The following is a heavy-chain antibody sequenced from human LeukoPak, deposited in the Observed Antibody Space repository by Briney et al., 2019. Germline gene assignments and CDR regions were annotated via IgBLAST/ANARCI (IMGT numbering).Heavy chain of an antibody. V-gene: IGHV4-39*07. CDR1: GGSISSSSYY. Sequence: SETLSLTCTVSGGSISSSSYYWGWIRQPPGKGLEWIGSIYYSGSTYYNPSLKSRVTISVDTSKNQFSLKLSSVTAADTAVYYCAREIVEYGMDVWGQGTTVTVSS. J-gene: IGHJ6*02. CDR3: AREIVEYGMDV. D-gene: IGHD2-15*01. CDR2: IYYSGST.